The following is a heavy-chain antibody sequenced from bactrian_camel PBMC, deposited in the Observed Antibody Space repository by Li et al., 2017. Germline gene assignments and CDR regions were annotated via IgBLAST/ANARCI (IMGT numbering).Heavy chain of an antibody. CDR3: AAGGRVCSLWWSQPVAFRI. J-gene: IGHJ4*01. CDR1: KYIGNEYS. Sequence: QLVESGGGSVQAGGSLTLSCVASKYIGNEYSLAWFRQPPGREREGVAGIWTPDYSTYYTSSVKGRFTISYDNAARTMYLQMTNLKPEDTAMYYCAAGGRVCSLWWSQPVAFRIWGQGTQVTVS. D-gene: IGHD7*01. V-gene: IGHV3S66*01. CDR2: IWTPDYST.